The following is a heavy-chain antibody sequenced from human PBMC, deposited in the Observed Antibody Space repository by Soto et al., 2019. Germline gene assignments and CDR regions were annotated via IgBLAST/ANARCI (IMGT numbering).Heavy chain of an antibody. Sequence: SVKVSCKASGGTFSSYAISWVRQAPGQGLEWMGGIIPIFGTANYAQKFQGRVTITADESTSTAYMELSSLRSEDTAVYYCARSPPRIAAAGEDWFDPWGQATLVTVS. V-gene: IGHV1-69*13. J-gene: IGHJ5*02. CDR3: ARSPPRIAAAGEDWFDP. CDR2: IIPIFGTA. D-gene: IGHD6-13*01. CDR1: GGTFSSYA.